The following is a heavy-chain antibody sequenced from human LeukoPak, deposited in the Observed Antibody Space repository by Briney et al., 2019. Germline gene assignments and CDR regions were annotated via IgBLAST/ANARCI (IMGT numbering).Heavy chain of an antibody. V-gene: IGHV3-7*01. J-gene: IGHJ4*02. Sequence: GGSLRLSCAASGFSFNSDWMDWVRQAPGKGMEWVANIKHDESEKNYLDSVKGRFTISRDNAQNSLYLQMNGLRVEDTAVYYCTGRLDDWGQGTLVTVSS. CDR3: TGRLDD. D-gene: IGHD3-16*01. CDR2: IKHDESEK. CDR1: GFSFNSDW.